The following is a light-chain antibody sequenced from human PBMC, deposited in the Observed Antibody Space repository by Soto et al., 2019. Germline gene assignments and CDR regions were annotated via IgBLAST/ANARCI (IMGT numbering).Light chain of an antibody. J-gene: IGLJ2*01. CDR3: ASYTSSSTSVI. CDR2: EVS. CDR1: SSDVGGYKY. Sequence: SVLTQPASLSGSPGQSITISCTGTSSDVGGYKYVSWYQQHPDKAPKLIIFEVSNRPSGISSRFSGSKSGNTASLTISGLQAEDEADYYCASYTSSSTSVIFGRGTKVTVL. V-gene: IGLV2-14*01.